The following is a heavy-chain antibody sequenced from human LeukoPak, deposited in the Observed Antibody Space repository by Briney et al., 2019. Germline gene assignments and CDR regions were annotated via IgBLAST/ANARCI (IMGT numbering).Heavy chain of an antibody. CDR3: AKTTYYDSAGYEFYYYGMDV. V-gene: IGHV1-69*04. J-gene: IGHJ6*02. D-gene: IGHD3-22*01. Sequence: GASVKDSCKASGGTFSRCAVNWVRQAPGQGLEWMGRTIPMLGVTNAAQKFQGRVTITADSATSTASLELSSLTSEDTAVYYCAKTTYYDSAGYEFYYYGMDVWGQGTTVTVSS. CDR2: TIPMLGVT. CDR1: GGTFSRCA.